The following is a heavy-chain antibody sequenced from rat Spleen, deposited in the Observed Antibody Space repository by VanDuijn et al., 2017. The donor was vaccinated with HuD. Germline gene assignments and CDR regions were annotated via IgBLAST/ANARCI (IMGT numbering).Heavy chain of an antibody. CDR1: GFSFSNYD. V-gene: IGHV5-25*01. Sequence: EVQLVESGGGLVQPGRSLKLSCAASGFSFSNYDMAWVRQAPTQGLEWVASISIGGGSTYYRDSVTGRFTVSRDNGESTLYLQMDSLRSEDTATYYCARQTDYFYDGTYYFDYWGQGVMVTVSS. CDR3: ARQTDYFYDGTYYFDY. J-gene: IGHJ2*01. D-gene: IGHD1-12*02. CDR2: ISIGGGST.